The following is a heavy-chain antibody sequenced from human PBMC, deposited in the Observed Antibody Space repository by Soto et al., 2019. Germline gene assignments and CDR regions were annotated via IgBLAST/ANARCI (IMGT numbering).Heavy chain of an antibody. Sequence: QVQLVESGGGVVQPGRSLRLSCAASGFTFSSYAMHWVRQAPGKGLEWVAVISYDGSNKYYADSVKGRFTISRDNSKNTLYLQMNSLRAEDTAVYYCARPIGRWDMVKGAWGAFDIWGQGTMVTVSS. CDR2: ISYDGSNK. J-gene: IGHJ3*02. D-gene: IGHD5-18*01. V-gene: IGHV3-30-3*01. CDR3: ARPIGRWDMVKGAWGAFDI. CDR1: GFTFSSYA.